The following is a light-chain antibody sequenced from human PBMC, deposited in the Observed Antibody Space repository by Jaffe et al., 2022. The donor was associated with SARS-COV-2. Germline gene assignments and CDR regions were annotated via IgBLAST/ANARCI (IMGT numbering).Light chain of an antibody. CDR3: MQTVQFPRA. V-gene: IGKV2-28*01. J-gene: IGKJ2*01. CDR2: LGS. Sequence: EIVMTQSPLSLPVTPGEPASISCRSSQSLLHSNGYNYLDWYLQKPGQSPQLLIYLGSNRASGVPDRFSGSGSGTDFTLKISRVEAEDVGVYYCMQTVQFPRAFGQGTKLEIE. CDR1: QSLLHSNGYNY.